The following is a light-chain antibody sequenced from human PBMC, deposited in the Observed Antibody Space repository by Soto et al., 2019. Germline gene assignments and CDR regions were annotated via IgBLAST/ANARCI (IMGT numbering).Light chain of an antibody. Sequence: EIVLTQSPGTLSLSPGERATLSCRASQSVSSSSLAWYQQKPGRAPRLLIYGASSRATGIPDRFSGSGSGTDSTLTISRLEPEDFAVYYCQQYGSSPWTFGQGTKVDFK. CDR3: QQYGSSPWT. J-gene: IGKJ1*01. CDR1: QSVSSSS. CDR2: GAS. V-gene: IGKV3-20*01.